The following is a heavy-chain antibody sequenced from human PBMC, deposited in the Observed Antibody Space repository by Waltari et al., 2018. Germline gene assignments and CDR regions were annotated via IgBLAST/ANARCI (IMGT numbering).Heavy chain of an antibody. Sequence: QVQLQQWGAGLLKPSETLSLTCAVYGGSFSGYYWRWIRPPPGKGLEWIGEINHSGSTNYNPSLKSRVTISVDTSKNQFSLKLSSVTAADTAVYYCARGRTYYYGSGSYYGDYWGQGTLVTVSS. J-gene: IGHJ4*02. CDR1: GGSFSGYY. V-gene: IGHV4-34*01. D-gene: IGHD3-10*01. CDR3: ARGRTYYYGSGSYYGDY. CDR2: INHSGST.